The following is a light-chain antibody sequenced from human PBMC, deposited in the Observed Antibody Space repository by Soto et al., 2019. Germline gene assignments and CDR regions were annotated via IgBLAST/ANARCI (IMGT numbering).Light chain of an antibody. CDR1: QSVSSSY. CDR3: QQYGSSPVT. Sequence: EIVLTQSPGTLSLSPGERATLSCRASQSVSSSYLAWYQQKPGQAPRLLIYGASSRASGIPDRFSGSGSGTDFTLTISRLEPEDFAVYYCQQYGSSPVTFGQGTKV. J-gene: IGKJ1*01. CDR2: GAS. V-gene: IGKV3-20*01.